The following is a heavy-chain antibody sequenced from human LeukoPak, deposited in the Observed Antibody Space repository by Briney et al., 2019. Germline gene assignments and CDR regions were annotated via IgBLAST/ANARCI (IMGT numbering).Heavy chain of an antibody. J-gene: IGHJ5*02. Sequence: GGSLRLSCAASGFTLSYYWMHWVRQAPGKGLVWVSCINGDGSSTNYADSVKGRFTISRDNAKNTLYLEMNSLRAEDTAVYYCTRDPRNKGFDPWRQGTLVTVSS. D-gene: IGHD1/OR15-1a*01. CDR3: TRDPRNKGFDP. CDR2: INGDGSST. CDR1: GFTLSYYW. V-gene: IGHV3-74*01.